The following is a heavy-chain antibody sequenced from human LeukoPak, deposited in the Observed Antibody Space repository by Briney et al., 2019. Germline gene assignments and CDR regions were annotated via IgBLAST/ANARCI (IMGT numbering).Heavy chain of an antibody. D-gene: IGHD2-21*01. CDR3: ARADRLHGGPYLIGP. CDR2: INPNSGGT. J-gene: IGHJ5*02. CDR1: GYSFTDYY. V-gene: IGHV1-2*02. Sequence: ASVKVSCKTSGYSFTDYYMHWVRQAPGQGLEWMGWINPNSGGTSSAQKFRGRVTMTRDTSISTVYMEVSWLTSDDTAIYYCARADRLHGGPYLIGPWGQGTLVTVSS.